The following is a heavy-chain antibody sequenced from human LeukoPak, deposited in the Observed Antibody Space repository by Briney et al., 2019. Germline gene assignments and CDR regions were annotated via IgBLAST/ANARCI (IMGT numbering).Heavy chain of an antibody. V-gene: IGHV3-53*01. J-gene: IGHJ2*01. D-gene: IGHD5-18*01. CDR3: ARDGYTYLKTWYFDL. CDR2: IYSGGST. Sequence: PGGSLRLSCAASGFTFSSNYMSWVRQAPGKGLEWVSVIYSGGSTYYADSVKGRFTISRDNSKNTLYLQMNSLRAEDTAVYYCARDGYTYLKTWYFDLWGRGTLVTVSS. CDR1: GFTFSSNY.